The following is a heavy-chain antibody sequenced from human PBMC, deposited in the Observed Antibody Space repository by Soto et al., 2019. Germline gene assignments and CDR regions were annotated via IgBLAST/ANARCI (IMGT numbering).Heavy chain of an antibody. D-gene: IGHD3-10*01. CDR3: ARRYGVAFDI. Sequence: SETLSLTCTVSGGSISNYYWTWIRQPPGKGLEWIGYIYYSGSTNYNPSLKSRVTISVDTSKNQFSLKLSSVTAADTAVYYCARRYGVAFDIWGQGTMVTVSS. J-gene: IGHJ3*02. V-gene: IGHV4-59*08. CDR2: IYYSGST. CDR1: GGSISNYY.